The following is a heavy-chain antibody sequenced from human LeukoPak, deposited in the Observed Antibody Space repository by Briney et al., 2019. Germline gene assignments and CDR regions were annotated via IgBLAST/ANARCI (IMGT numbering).Heavy chain of an antibody. CDR2: IKPDGSLK. J-gene: IGHJ4*02. CDR1: GFTFSSYA. Sequence: QPGGSLRPSCAASGFTFSSYAMHWVRQAPGKGLEWVASIKPDGSLKDYADSVKGRFTISRDNAKNSLYLQMNSLTVEDTAVYYCARDDVASSFTYWGQGALVTVSS. D-gene: IGHD2-21*01. CDR3: ARDDVASSFTY. V-gene: IGHV3-7*01.